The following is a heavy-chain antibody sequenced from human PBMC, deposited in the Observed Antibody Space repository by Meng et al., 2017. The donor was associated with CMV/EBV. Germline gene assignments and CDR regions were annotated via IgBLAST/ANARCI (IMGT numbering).Heavy chain of an antibody. V-gene: IGHV3-30*02. CDR2: IRYDGSNK. D-gene: IGHD2-2*01. CDR1: GFTFSSYG. CDR3: AKRGGYCSSTSCQYYYGMDV. Sequence: GESLKISCAASGFTFSSYGMHWVRQAPGKGLEWVAFIRYDGSNKYYADSVKGRFTISRDNSKNTLYLQTNSLRAEDTAVYYCAKRGGYCSSTSCQYYYGMDVWGQGTTVTVSS. J-gene: IGHJ6*02.